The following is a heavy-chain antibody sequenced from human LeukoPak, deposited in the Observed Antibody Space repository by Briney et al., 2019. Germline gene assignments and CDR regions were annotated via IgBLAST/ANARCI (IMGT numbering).Heavy chain of an antibody. CDR2: TYYRSGWHN. V-gene: IGHV6-1*01. CDR1: GDSVSSNSAA. J-gene: IGHJ4*02. Sequence: SQTLSLTCAISGDSVSSNSAAWNWIRQSPSGGLEWLGRTYYRSGWHNNYAISVKSRIIINPDTSRNQFSLQLKSVPPEDTAVYYCARSIGIAVADHWGQGTLVTVSS. D-gene: IGHD6-19*01. CDR3: ARSIGIAVADH.